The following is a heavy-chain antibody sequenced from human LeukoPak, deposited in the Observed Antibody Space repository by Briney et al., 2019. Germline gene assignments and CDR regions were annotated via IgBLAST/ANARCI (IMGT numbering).Heavy chain of an antibody. CDR1: GGSITSSNYF. Sequence: SETLSLTCIVAGGSITSSNYFWGWIRQPPGKGLEWIGGFYHSGTIFYSPSLGSRVAISIDTSKNQFSLRLLSVTAADTAVYYCARQGVVPNKAGWYFDLWGRGTLVTVSS. D-gene: IGHD3-10*01. V-gene: IGHV4-39*01. J-gene: IGHJ2*01. CDR2: FYHSGTI. CDR3: ARQGVVPNKAGWYFDL.